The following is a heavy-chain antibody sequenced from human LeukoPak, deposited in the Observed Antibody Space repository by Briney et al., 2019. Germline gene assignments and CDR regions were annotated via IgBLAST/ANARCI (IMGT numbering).Heavy chain of an antibody. J-gene: IGHJ4*02. D-gene: IGHD1-26*01. CDR1: GYTFTSYD. Sequence: ASVKVSCKASGYTFTSYDINWVRQATGQGPEWMGWMNRNSGNTGYAQKFQGRVTMTRNTSISTAYMELSSLRSEDTAVYYCARGRTVVGAPIDYFDYWGQGTLVTVSS. CDR2: MNRNSGNT. V-gene: IGHV1-8*01. CDR3: ARGRTVVGAPIDYFDY.